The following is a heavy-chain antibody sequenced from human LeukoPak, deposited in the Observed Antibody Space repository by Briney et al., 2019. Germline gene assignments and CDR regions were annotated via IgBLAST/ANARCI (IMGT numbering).Heavy chain of an antibody. CDR3: AGEVPMVRGVTFDY. V-gene: IGHV4-39*07. D-gene: IGHD3-10*01. CDR2: IYTSGST. Sequence: SETLSLTCTVSGGSISSSSYYWGWIRQPPGKGLEWIGRIYTSGSTNYNPSLKSRVTMSVDTSKNQFSLKLSSVTAADTAVYYCAGEVPMVRGVTFDYWGQGTLVTVSS. J-gene: IGHJ4*02. CDR1: GGSISSSSYY.